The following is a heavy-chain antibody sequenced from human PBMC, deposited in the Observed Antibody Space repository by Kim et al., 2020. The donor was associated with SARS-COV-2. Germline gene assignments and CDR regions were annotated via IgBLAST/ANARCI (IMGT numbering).Heavy chain of an antibody. D-gene: IGHD2-21*02. J-gene: IGHJ5*02. Sequence: SPSLKNRVTISVDTSKNWFSLYLSSVTATDTAVYFCARHFTARAGNWFDPWGQGTLVTVSS. CDR3: ARHFTARAGNWFDP. V-gene: IGHV4-39*01.